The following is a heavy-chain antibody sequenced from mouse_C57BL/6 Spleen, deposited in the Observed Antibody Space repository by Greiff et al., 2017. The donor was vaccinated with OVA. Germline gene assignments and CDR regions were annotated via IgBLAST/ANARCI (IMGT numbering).Heavy chain of an antibody. J-gene: IGHJ4*01. CDR1: GFTFSDYG. CDR2: ISSGSSTI. Sequence: DVKLVESGGGLVKPGGSLKLSCAASGFTFSDYGMHWVRQAPEKGLEWVAYISSGSSTIYYADTVKGRFTISRDNATNTLFLQMTSLRSEDTAMYCCARNEYYAIDYWGQGTSVTVSS. CDR3: ARNEYYAIDY. V-gene: IGHV5-17*01.